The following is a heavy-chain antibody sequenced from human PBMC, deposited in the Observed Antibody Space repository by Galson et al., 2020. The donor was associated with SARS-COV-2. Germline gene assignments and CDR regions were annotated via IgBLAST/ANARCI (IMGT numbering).Heavy chain of an antibody. D-gene: IGHD5-12*01. V-gene: IGHV1-2*02. CDR3: ARTGRDGYKEYYYYGMDV. Sequence: ASVKVSCKASGYTFTGYYMHWVRQAPGQGLEWMGWINPNSGGTNYVQKFQGRVTMTRDTSISTAYMELSRLRSDDTAVYYCARTGRDGYKEYYYYGMDVWGQGTTVTVSS. CDR1: GYTFTGYY. J-gene: IGHJ6*02. CDR2: INPNSGGT.